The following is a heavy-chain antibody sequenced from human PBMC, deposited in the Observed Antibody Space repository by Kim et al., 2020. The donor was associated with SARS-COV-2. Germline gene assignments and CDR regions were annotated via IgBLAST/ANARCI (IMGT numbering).Heavy chain of an antibody. J-gene: IGHJ4*02. Sequence: YYTPSLKIRVTLSVDTSKSQFSLKLSSVTAADTAVYYCARRVVGARRYDCWGQGTLVTVSS. CDR3: ARRVVGARRYDC. V-gene: IGHV4-39*01. D-gene: IGHD1-26*01.